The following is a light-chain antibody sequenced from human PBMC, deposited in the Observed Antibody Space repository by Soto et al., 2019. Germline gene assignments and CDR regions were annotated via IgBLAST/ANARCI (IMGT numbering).Light chain of an antibody. CDR1: SSNIGAGYD. V-gene: IGLV1-40*01. CDR3: TSFAPGRIYV. Sequence: QSVLTQPPSVSGAPGQRVTISCTGSSSNIGAGYDVHWYQQLPGTAPKLLMYGNSNRPSGVSDRFSGSKSGNTASLTISGLQAEDEGDYYCTSFAPGRIYVFGSGTKLTVL. J-gene: IGLJ1*01. CDR2: GNS.